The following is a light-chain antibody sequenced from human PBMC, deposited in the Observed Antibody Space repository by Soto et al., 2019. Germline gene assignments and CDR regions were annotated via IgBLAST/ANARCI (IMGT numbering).Light chain of an antibody. Sequence: DIQMTQSPSSLSASVGDRVTITCRASQNIGVSLNWYQKKPGKAPKLLLHAASSLHSGVPSTFSGSGSGTEFALTISSLQPEAFAPYYCHQTAAKPWTFAQGTTVEIK. CDR2: AAS. CDR1: QNIGVS. V-gene: IGKV1-39*01. CDR3: HQTAAKPWT. J-gene: IGKJ1*01.